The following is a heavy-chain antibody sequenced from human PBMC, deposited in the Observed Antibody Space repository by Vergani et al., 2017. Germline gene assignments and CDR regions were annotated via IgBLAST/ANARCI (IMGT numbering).Heavy chain of an antibody. D-gene: IGHD3-22*01. CDR2: TYSGGGT. Sequence: EVQLVESGGGLVQPGGSLRLSCAASGFTVSSNYMSWVRQAPGKGLEWVSVTYSGGGTYYADSVKGRFTISRDNSKITLYLQMNSLRVEDTAVYYCARASTYYYDSSAYPGAFDIWGQGTMVTVSS. J-gene: IGHJ3*02. CDR1: GFTVSSNY. V-gene: IGHV3-66*02. CDR3: ARASTYYYDSSAYPGAFDI.